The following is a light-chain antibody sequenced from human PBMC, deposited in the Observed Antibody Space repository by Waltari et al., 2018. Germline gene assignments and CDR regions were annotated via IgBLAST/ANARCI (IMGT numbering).Light chain of an antibody. V-gene: IGKV3-20*01. CDR1: QSVSSSS. CDR3: QQYGSSKVT. Sequence: EIVLTQSPGTLSLSPGERATLSCRASQSVSSSSLAWYQQKPGQAPRLLIYGASSRATGIPDRFSGSGSGTDFTLTISRLEPEDFAVYYCQQYGSSKVTFGGGTKVEIK. CDR2: GAS. J-gene: IGKJ4*01.